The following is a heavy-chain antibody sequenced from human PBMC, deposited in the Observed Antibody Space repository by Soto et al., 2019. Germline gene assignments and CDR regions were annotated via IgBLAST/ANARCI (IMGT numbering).Heavy chain of an antibody. D-gene: IGHD2-15*01. CDR2: INPSGGTT. CDR3: HIVRGGGSEYFFDY. J-gene: IGHJ4*02. Sequence: RASVKVSCKASGYTFTRYNVHWVRQAPGQGLEWMAIINPSGGTTYYVQKFEGRVTLTTDTSTSTVYMELSSLRSDDTAVYYCHIVRGGGSEYFFDYWGQGTLVTVSS. V-gene: IGHV1-46*01. CDR1: GYTFTRYN.